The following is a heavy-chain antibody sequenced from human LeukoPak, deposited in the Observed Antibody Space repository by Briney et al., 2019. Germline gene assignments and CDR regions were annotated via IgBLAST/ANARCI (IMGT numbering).Heavy chain of an antibody. CDR2: IWYDGSNK. J-gene: IGHJ4*02. CDR3: ARDAGLYGSVPQRN. Sequence: GRSLRLSCAASGFTFSSYGMHWVRQTPGKGLEWVAVIWYDGSNKYYADSVKGRFTIFRDNSKNTLYLQMNSLRAEDTAVYYCARDAGLYGSVPQRNWGQGTLVTVSS. CDR1: GFTFSSYG. D-gene: IGHD3-10*01. V-gene: IGHV3-33*01.